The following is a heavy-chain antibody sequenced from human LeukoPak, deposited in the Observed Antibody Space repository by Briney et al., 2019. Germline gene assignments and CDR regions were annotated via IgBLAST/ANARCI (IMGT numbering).Heavy chain of an antibody. D-gene: IGHD4-17*01. J-gene: IGHJ4*02. CDR2: IYYSGST. CDR3: ARGFVRYGDLDY. CDR1: GGSISSYY. V-gene: IGHV4-59*01. Sequence: SETLSLTCTVSGGSISSYYWSWIRQPPGKGLEWIGYIYYSGSTNYNPSLKSRVTISVDTSKNQFSLKLSSVTAADTAVYYCARGFVRYGDLDYWGQGTLVTVSS.